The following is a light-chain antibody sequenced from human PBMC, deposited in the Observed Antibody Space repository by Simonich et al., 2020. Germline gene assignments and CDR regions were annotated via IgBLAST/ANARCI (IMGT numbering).Light chain of an antibody. V-gene: IGKV4-1*01. CDR2: WAS. CDR3: QQYYSTPRT. CDR1: QSVLYSSKNKNY. J-gene: IGKJ1*01. Sequence: DLVMTQSPDSLAVSLGERATINCKSSQSVLYSSKNKNYLAWYQQKPGQPPKLLIYWASTRESGVPERFSGSGSGTDFTLTISSLQAEDVAVYYCQQYYSTPRTFGQGTKVEIK.